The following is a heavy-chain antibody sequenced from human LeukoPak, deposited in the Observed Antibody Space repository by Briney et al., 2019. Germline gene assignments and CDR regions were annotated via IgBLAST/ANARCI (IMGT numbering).Heavy chain of an antibody. V-gene: IGHV4-4*02. J-gene: IGHJ6*03. CDR2: IYHSGST. CDR1: GGSISSSNW. CDR3: ARGVVSGSYYNVGYYYYYYMDV. D-gene: IGHD3-10*01. Sequence: NPSETLSLTCAVSGGSISSSNWWSWVRQPPGKGLEWIGEIYHSGSTNYNPSLKSRVTISVDKSKNQFSLKLSSVTAADTAVYYCARGVVSGSYYNVGYYYYYYMDVWGKGTTVTISS.